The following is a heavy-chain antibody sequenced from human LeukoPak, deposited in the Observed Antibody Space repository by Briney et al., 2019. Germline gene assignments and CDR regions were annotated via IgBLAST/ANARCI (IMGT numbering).Heavy chain of an antibody. CDR2: ITRSSSPI. Sequence: GGSLRLSCAASGFTFSSYSMNWVRQAPGKGLEWVAYITRSSSPIYYADSVKGRFTISRDNVENSLHLQMNSLRAEDTAMYCCTRDPHALDYWGQGTLVTVSS. CDR3: TRDPHALDY. J-gene: IGHJ4*02. CDR1: GFTFSSYS. V-gene: IGHV3-48*01.